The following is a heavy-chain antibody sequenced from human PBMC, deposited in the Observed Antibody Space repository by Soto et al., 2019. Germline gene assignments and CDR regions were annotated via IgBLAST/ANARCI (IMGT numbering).Heavy chain of an antibody. V-gene: IGHV1-58*01. CDR3: AAGSPLGGMDV. CDR2: IVVGSGNT. Sequence: SVTVSFKATRFTFTSSALQGVRQARGQRLEWIGWIVVGSGNTNYAHKFQERVTITRNMSTSADYVELSSLRYEHTAVYYCAAGSPLGGMDVWGQGTTVTVSS. J-gene: IGHJ6*02. D-gene: IGHD7-27*01. CDR1: RFTFTSSA.